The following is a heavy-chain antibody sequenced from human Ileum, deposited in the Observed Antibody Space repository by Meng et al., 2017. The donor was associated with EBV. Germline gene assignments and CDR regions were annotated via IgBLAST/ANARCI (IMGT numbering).Heavy chain of an antibody. CDR3: ASSDYYRSDY. CDR2: TSHSGST. J-gene: IGHJ4*02. CDR1: GGSISRSDG. Sequence: VQLQASGPGLVKPSEPLSLTCAVSGGSISRSDGWSWVRQPPGKGLEWIGETSHSGSTNYSPSLKSRVTISLDKSKNQLSLKLNSVTAADTAVYYCASSDYYRSDYWGQGTLVTVSS. D-gene: IGHD3-22*01. V-gene: IGHV4-4*02.